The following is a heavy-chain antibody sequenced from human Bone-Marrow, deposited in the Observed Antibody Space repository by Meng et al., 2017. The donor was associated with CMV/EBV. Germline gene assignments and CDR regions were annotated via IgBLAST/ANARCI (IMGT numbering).Heavy chain of an antibody. CDR3: AREGLRGYGSSWFDP. Sequence: ASVKVSCKASGYTFTGYYMHWVRQAPGQGLEWMGWINPNSGSTNYAQKFQGRVTMTRDTSISTAYMELSRLRSDDTAVYYCAREGLRGYGSSWFDPWGQGTLVTVSS. D-gene: IGHD6-19*01. J-gene: IGHJ5*02. CDR1: GYTFTGYY. CDR2: INPNSGST. V-gene: IGHV1-2*02.